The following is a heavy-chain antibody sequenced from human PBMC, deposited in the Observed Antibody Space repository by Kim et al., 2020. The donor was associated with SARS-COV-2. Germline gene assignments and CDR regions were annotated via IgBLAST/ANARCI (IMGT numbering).Heavy chain of an antibody. CDR3: LSGRTRNDY. CDR1: GDSITIYSWPTIHH. J-gene: IGHJ4*02. V-gene: IGHV4-59*01. Sequence: SETLSLTCTVSGDSITIYSWPTIHHWSWIRQHSGRGLEWIGAVHHSETASHNPSLKRLAIISLDTSRNQLSVKLTFETTADPAVYSCLSGRTRNDYWGQG. CDR2: VHHSETA.